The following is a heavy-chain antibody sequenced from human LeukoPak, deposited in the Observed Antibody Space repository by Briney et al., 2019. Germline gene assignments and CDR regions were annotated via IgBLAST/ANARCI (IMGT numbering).Heavy chain of an antibody. CDR3: ARVRGQLGELSYYFDY. J-gene: IGHJ4*02. Sequence: SVKVSCKASGGTFSSYAISWVRQAPGQGLEWMGGIIPIFGTANYAQKFRGRVTITADESTSTAYMELSSLRSEDTAVYYRARVRGQLGELSYYFDYWGQGTLVTVSS. V-gene: IGHV1-69*13. D-gene: IGHD3-10*01. CDR2: IIPIFGTA. CDR1: GGTFSSYA.